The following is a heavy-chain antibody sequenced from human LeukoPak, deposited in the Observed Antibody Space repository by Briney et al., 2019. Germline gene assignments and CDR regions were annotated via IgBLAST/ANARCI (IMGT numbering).Heavy chain of an antibody. V-gene: IGHV4-59*11. CDR2: IYYSGST. CDR3: ATSAYYYYMDV. CDR1: CGSINIPY. J-gene: IGHJ6*03. Sequence: SETLSLTCTVACGSINIPYWSWIRQPPGEGLESIGYIYYSGSTNYNPSLKSRVTISVDTSKNQFSLNLTSVTAADTAVYYCATSAYYYYMDVWGKGTTVTVSS.